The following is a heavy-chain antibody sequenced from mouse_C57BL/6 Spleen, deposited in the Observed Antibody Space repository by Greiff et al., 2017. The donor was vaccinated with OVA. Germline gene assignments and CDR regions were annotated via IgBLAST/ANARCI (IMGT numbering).Heavy chain of an antibody. D-gene: IGHD2-2*01. CDR1: GFTFSDFY. Sequence: EVQLVESGGGLVQSGRSLRLSCATSGFTFSDFYMEWVRQAPGKGLEWIAASRNKANDYTTEYSASVKGRFIVSRDTSQSILYLQMNALRAEDTAIYYCARDAFYRGLGLGYWGQGTTLTVSS. CDR3: ARDAFYRGLGLGY. V-gene: IGHV7-1*01. J-gene: IGHJ2*01. CDR2: SRNKANDYTT.